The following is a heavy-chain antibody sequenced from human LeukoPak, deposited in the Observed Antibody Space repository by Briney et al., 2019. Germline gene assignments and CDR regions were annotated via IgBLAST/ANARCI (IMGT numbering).Heavy chain of an antibody. CDR1: GLMFSVYW. V-gene: IGHV3-74*01. J-gene: IGHJ4*02. CDR3: ARARNNYESSGFSALDY. Sequence: GGSLRLSCAASGLMFSVYWMHCVRDAPGKRLVWVSRINSDGRSINYADCVKGRFTISRDNAKNTLYLQMNSLRAEDTAVYYCARARNNYESSGFSALDYWGEGTLVTVSS. CDR2: INSDGRSI. D-gene: IGHD3-22*01.